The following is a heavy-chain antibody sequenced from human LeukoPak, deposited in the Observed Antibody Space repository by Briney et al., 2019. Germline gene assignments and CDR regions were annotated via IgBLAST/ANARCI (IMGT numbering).Heavy chain of an antibody. CDR1: GGSFSGYH. V-gene: IGHV4-34*01. CDR2: INHSGST. D-gene: IGHD3-10*01. CDR3: ARGPGSPYYYGSGSYKYYYYYGMDV. J-gene: IGHJ6*02. Sequence: PSETLSLTCAVYGGSFSGYHWSWIRQPPGKGLEWIGEINHSGSTNYNPSLKSRVTISVDTSKNQFSLKLSSVTAADTAVYYCARGPGSPYYYGSGSYKYYYYYGMDVWGQGTTVTVSS.